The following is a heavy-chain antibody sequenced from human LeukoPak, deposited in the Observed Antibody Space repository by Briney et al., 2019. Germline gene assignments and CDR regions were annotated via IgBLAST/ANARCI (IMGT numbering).Heavy chain of an antibody. CDR1: GYSISSGYY. V-gene: IGHV4-38-2*02. J-gene: IGHJ4*02. CDR2: IYHSGST. Sequence: SETLSLTCTVSGYSISSGYYWGWIRQPPGKGLEWIGSIYHSGSTYYNPSLKSRVTISVDTSKNQFSLKLSSVTAADTAVYYCARDSVAATPKSDYWGQGTLVTVSS. D-gene: IGHD2-15*01. CDR3: ARDSVAATPKSDY.